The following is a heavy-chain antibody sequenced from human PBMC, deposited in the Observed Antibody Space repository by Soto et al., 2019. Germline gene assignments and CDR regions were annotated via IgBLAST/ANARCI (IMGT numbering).Heavy chain of an antibody. CDR3: ARVHVMVVAGSTFDY. V-gene: IGHV4-38-2*02. CDR2: IYHGGTT. D-gene: IGHD6-19*01. CDR1: GYSISGGSY. J-gene: IGHJ4*01. Sequence: SETLSLTCTVSGYSISGGSYWAWIRQPPGKGPEWIASIYHGGTTFYNPSLKSRITISVDTSNNQFSLKLTSVTAADTAVYYCARVHVMVVAGSTFDYWGHGTLVTVSS.